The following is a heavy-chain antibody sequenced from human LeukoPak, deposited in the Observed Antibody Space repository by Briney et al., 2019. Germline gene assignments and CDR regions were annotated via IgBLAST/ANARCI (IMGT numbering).Heavy chain of an antibody. V-gene: IGHV4-39*02. CDR1: GGSISSSSYY. J-gene: IGHJ4*02. Sequence: SETLSLTCTVSGGSISSSSYYWGWIRQPPGKGLEWIGSINYSGTTYYNPSLKSRVTVSVDTSKNHFSLKLSSVTAADTAVYYCARLGGVDHWGQGTLVTVSS. CDR3: ARLGGVDH. CDR2: INYSGTT. D-gene: IGHD4-23*01.